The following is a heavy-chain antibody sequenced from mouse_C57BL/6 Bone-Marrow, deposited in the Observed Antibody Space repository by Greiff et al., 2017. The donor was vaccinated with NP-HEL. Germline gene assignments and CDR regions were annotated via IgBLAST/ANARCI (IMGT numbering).Heavy chain of an antibody. CDR2: IHPNSGST. CDR3: ARENYGSSRFAY. J-gene: IGHJ3*01. V-gene: IGHV1-64*01. CDR1: GYTFTSYW. D-gene: IGHD1-1*01. Sequence: QVHVKQPGAELVKPGASVKLSCKASGYTFTSYWMHWVKQRPGQGLEWIGMIHPNSGSTNYNEKFKSKATLTVDKSSSTAYMQLSSLTSEDSAVYYCARENYGSSRFAYWGQGTLVTVSA.